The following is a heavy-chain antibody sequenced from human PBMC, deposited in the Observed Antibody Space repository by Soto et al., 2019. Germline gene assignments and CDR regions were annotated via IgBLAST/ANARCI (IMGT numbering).Heavy chain of an antibody. V-gene: IGHV3-33*01. CDR2: IWYDGSNK. Sequence: GGSLRLSCAASGFTFSSYGMHWVRQAPGKGLEWVAVIWYDGSNKYYADSVKGRFTISRDNSKNTLYLQMNSLRAEDTAVYYCARSQVGRPLDVWGPGTTVTVSS. CDR3: ARSQVGRPLDV. D-gene: IGHD1-26*01. CDR1: GFTFSSYG. J-gene: IGHJ6*02.